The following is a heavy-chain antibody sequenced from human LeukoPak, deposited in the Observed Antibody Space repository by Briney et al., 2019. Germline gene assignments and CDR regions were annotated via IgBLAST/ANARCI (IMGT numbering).Heavy chain of an antibody. CDR2: IDQGGSTK. J-gene: IGHJ4*02. D-gene: IGHD1-1*01. CDR1: GFTFNTYW. Sequence: GGSLRLSCAASGFTFNTYWMIWVRQAPGKGLEWVANIDQGGSTKYYVDSLKGRFTISRDNAKNSLYLQMNSLKTEDTAVYYCASPQRQGYWGQGTLVTVSS. CDR3: ASPQRQGY. V-gene: IGHV3-7*03.